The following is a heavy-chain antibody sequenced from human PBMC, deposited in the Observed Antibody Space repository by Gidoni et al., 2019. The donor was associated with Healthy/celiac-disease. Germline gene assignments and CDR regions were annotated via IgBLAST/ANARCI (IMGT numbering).Heavy chain of an antibody. V-gene: IGHV3-11*01. J-gene: IGHJ4*02. Sequence: QVQLVESGGGLVTPGGSLRISCAASGFTFSDYYMSWIRQAPGKGLEWVSYISIRGSTIYYADSVKGRFTISRDNAKNSLYLQMNSLRAEDTAVYYCARFQTRIQLWFFFDYWGQGTLVTVSS. D-gene: IGHD5-18*01. CDR3: ARFQTRIQLWFFFDY. CDR2: ISIRGSTI. CDR1: GFTFSDYY.